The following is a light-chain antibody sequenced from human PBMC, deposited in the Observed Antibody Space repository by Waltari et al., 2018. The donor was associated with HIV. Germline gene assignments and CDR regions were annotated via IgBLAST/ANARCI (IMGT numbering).Light chain of an antibody. J-gene: IGLJ2*01. V-gene: IGLV1-47*01. Sequence: QSVVTQPPSASGTPGQRVTISCSGSGSNIGTYSVNWYQHFPGTAPKLLIYMNDQRPSGVPGRFSGSQSGTPASLAISGLQYDDEADYYCAVWDDSLGGAVFGGGTKLTVL. CDR1: GSNIGTYS. CDR2: MND. CDR3: AVWDDSLGGAV.